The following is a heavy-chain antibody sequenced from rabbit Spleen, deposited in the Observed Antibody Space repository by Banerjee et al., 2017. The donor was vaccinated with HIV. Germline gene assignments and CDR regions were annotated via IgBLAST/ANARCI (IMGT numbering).Heavy chain of an antibody. CDR3: AKGDYSTGWVPYYFNL. Sequence: QSLEESGGGLVQPEGSLTLTCTASGFSLSYRYYMCWVRQAPGKGLEWIACINGGSSGSTYYATWAKDRVTISMTSSTTVTLQMTNLTGADTATYFCAKGDYSTGWVPYYFNLWGPGTLVTVS. J-gene: IGHJ4*01. D-gene: IGHD4-1*01. CDR2: INGGSSGST. CDR1: GFSLSYRYY. V-gene: IGHV1S40*01.